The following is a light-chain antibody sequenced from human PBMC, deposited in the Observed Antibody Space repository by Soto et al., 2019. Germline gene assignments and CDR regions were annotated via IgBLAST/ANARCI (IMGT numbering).Light chain of an antibody. CDR1: SSDVGGYNF. V-gene: IGLV2-14*01. CDR3: QSYDSSLSGPNYA. Sequence: QSVLTQPASVSGSPGQSVTISCTGTSSDVGGYNFVSWYRQPPGEAPKLILYGVNDRPSGVSDRFSGSKSGDTASLTVSGLQAEDEADYYCQSYDSSLSGPNYAFGTGTKVTVL. CDR2: GVN. J-gene: IGLJ1*01.